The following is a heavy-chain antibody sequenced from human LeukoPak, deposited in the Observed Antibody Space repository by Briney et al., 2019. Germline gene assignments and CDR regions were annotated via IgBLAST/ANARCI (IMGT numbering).Heavy chain of an antibody. D-gene: IGHD6-13*01. Sequence: GGSLRLSCAASGFTFSSYAMSWVRQAPGKGLEWVSVISGSGDSTYSADSVKGRFTISRDNSKNTLYLQMNSLRAEDTAVYHCAKFIGSSWSGSYFDYWGQGTLVTVSS. CDR1: GFTFSSYA. CDR3: AKFIGSSWSGSYFDY. CDR2: ISGSGDST. J-gene: IGHJ4*02. V-gene: IGHV3-23*01.